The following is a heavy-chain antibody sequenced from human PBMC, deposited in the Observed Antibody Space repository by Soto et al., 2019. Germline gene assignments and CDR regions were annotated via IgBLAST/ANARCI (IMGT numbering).Heavy chain of an antibody. Sequence: VQLVQSGAEVKKPGASVTISCKASGYTFYTYYIHWVRQAPGHGLEWMGIINPSGGTTDYAQKFKGRVTVTRDTSASTVFMYLSGLRSADTAVYYCARGDVDTTMLFDYWGQGTLVTVSS. D-gene: IGHD5-18*01. CDR1: GYTFYTYY. CDR3: ARGDVDTTMLFDY. V-gene: IGHV1-46*02. CDR2: INPSGGTT. J-gene: IGHJ4*02.